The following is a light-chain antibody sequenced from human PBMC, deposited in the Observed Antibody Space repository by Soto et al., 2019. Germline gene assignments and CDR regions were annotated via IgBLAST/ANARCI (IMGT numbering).Light chain of an antibody. J-gene: IGKJ1*01. CDR2: EAS. V-gene: IGKV1-5*03. CDR3: QQYTKYPWT. CDR1: QSISGW. Sequence: DIQMTQSPSTLSASVGDRVTIPCRASQSISGWLALYQQKPVKAPRLLIYEASRLESGVPSRISGSGSGTEFTLTISSLQPDDFATYYCQQYTKYPWTFGQGTKVDIK.